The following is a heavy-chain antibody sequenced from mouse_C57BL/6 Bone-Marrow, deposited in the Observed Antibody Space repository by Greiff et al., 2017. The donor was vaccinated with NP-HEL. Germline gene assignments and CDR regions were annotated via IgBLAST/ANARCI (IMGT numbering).Heavy chain of an antibody. Sequence: EVQLQQSVAELVRPGASVKLSCTASGFNIKNTYMPWVKQRPEQGLEWIGRIDPANGNTKYAPKFQGKATITADTSSNTAYLQLSSLTSEDTAIYYCFYYDLDYWGQGTTLTVSS. CDR3: FYYDLDY. J-gene: IGHJ2*01. D-gene: IGHD2-4*01. CDR2: IDPANGNT. CDR1: GFNIKNTY. V-gene: IGHV14-3*01.